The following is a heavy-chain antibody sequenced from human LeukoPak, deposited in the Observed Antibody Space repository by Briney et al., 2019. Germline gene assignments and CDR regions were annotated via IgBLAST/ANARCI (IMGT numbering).Heavy chain of an antibody. J-gene: IGHJ3*02. CDR1: GYTFTIYD. D-gene: IGHD3-10*01. CDR2: MNPNSGDT. CDR3: ARTRYYGSGSYYLTTSQDAFDI. V-gene: IGHV1-8*03. Sequence: ASVRVSCKASGYTFTIYDINWVRQAPGEGLEWVGWMNPNSGDTGYAQKFQGRVTITRNTSISTAYMELSSLRSEDTAVYYCARTRYYGSGSYYLTTSQDAFDIWGQGTMVTVSS.